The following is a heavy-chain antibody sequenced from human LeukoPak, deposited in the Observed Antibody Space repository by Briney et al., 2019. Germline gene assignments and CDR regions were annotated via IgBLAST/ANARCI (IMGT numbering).Heavy chain of an antibody. Sequence: SETLSLTCTDSGGSISSYYWSWIRQPPGKGLEWIGYIYYSGSTNYNPSLKSRVTISVDTSKNQFSLKLSSVTAADTAVYYCARVDGSGSYYYYYMDVWGKGTTVTVSS. CDR2: IYYSGST. V-gene: IGHV4-59*01. CDR1: GGSISSYY. D-gene: IGHD3-10*01. CDR3: ARVDGSGSYYYYYMDV. J-gene: IGHJ6*03.